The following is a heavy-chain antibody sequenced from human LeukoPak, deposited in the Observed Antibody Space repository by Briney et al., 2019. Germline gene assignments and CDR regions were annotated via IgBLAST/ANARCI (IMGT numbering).Heavy chain of an antibody. CDR2: IIPIFGTA. CDR1: GYTFTNYG. V-gene: IGHV1-69*13. D-gene: IGHD6-19*01. CDR3: ARASIAVAHGFDY. J-gene: IGHJ4*02. Sequence: SVKVSCKASGYTFTNYGITWVRQAPGQGLEWMGGIIPIFGTANYAQKFQGRVTITADESTSTAYMELSSLRSEDTAMYYCARASIAVAHGFDYWGQGTLVTVSS.